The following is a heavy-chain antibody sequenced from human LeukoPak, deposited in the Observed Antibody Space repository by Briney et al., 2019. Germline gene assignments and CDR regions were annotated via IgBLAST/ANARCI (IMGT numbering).Heavy chain of an antibody. V-gene: IGHV3-30*02. Sequence: GGSLRLSCAASGSNFSRYGMHWVRQAPGKGLEWVAFIRYDGTNKYYADSVEGRFSISRDNSKNILYVQMNSLRVEDTAIYYCAGPSSSGVGYWGQGTLVTVSS. D-gene: IGHD6-6*01. CDR3: AGPSSSGVGY. J-gene: IGHJ4*02. CDR2: IRYDGTNK. CDR1: GSNFSRYG.